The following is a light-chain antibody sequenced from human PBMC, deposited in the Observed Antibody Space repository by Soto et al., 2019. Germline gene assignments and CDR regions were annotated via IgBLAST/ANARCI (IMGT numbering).Light chain of an antibody. J-gene: IGKJ1*01. CDR1: QSVSNSY. CDR3: QQYDSSSWT. Sequence: EIVLTQSPGTLSLSPGERATLSCRASQSVSNSYLAWYQQNPGQAPRLLIYGVSSRATGIPGRFSGSGSGTDFTLPISRQEPEDFAVYYCQQYDSSSWTFGHGTKVEIK. V-gene: IGKV3-20*01. CDR2: GVS.